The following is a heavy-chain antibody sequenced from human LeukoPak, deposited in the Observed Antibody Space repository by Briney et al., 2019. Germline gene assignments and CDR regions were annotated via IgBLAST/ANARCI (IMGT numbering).Heavy chain of an antibody. Sequence: SETLSLTCSVSGGSISSSSFYWGWIRQPPGKGLEWIGDFYYSGSTYYNPSLKSRVTISVDTSKNQFSLKLSSVTAADTAMYYCAKSGGYGLIDYWGQGTLVTVSS. D-gene: IGHD1-26*01. CDR3: AKSGGYGLIDY. V-gene: IGHV4-39*01. J-gene: IGHJ4*02. CDR1: GGSISSSSFY. CDR2: FYYSGST.